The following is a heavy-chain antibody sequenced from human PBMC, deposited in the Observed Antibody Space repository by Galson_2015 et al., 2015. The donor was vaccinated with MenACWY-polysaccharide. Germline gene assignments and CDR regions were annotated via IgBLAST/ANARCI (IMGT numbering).Heavy chain of an antibody. V-gene: IGHV3-66*01. CDR2: IYSGGST. J-gene: IGHJ6*02. D-gene: IGHD2-15*01. CDR3: ARDALRGYCSGGSCPPDYYGMDV. Sequence: SLRLSCAASGFTVSSNYMSWVRQAPGKGLEWVSVIYSGGSTYYADSVKGRFTISRDNSKNTPYLQMNSLRAEDTAVYYCARDALRGYCSGGSCPPDYYGMDVWGQGTTVTVSS. CDR1: GFTVSSNY.